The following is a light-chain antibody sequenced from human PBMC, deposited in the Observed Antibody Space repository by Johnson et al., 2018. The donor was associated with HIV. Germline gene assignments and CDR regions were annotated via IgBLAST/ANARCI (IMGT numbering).Light chain of an antibody. Sequence: QSVLTQPPSVSAAPGQKVTISCSGSSSNIGNNYVSWYQQLPGTAPKLLIYDNHKRPSGIPDRFSGSKSGTSVTLAITGLQTGDEADYYCGTWDISLSALFVFVTAPKVTVL. CDR2: DNH. V-gene: IGLV1-51*01. CDR1: SSNIGNNY. CDR3: GTWDISLSALFV. J-gene: IGLJ1*01.